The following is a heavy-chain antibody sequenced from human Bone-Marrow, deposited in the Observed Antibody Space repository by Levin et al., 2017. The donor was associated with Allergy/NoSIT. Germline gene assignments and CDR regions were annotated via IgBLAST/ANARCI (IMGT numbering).Heavy chain of an antibody. CDR1: GYTFTNYY. D-gene: IGHD6-13*01. CDR2: INPNSGGT. V-gene: IGHV1-2*02. CDR3: ARSIAAVDYFWFDP. J-gene: IGHJ5*02. Sequence: GESLKISCKASGYTFTNYYIHWVRQAPGQGLEWMGWINPNSGGTYLAQKFQGRVTLTRDTSISTAYMELSRLTSDDTAMYYCARSIAAVDYFWFDPWGQGTLVTVSS.